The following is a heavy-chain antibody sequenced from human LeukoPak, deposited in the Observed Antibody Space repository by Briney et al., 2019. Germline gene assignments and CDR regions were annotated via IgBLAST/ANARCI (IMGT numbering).Heavy chain of an antibody. D-gene: IGHD2-2*03. CDR1: GGSISSYY. J-gene: IGHJ5*02. V-gene: IGHV4-59*01. Sequence: PSETLSLTCTVSGGSISSYYWSWIRQPPGKGLEWIGYIYYSGSTNYNPSLKSRVTISVDTPKNQFSLKLSSVTAAGTAVYYCASGYCSSTSCLFDPWGQGTLVTVSS. CDR3: ASGYCSSTSCLFDP. CDR2: IYYSGST.